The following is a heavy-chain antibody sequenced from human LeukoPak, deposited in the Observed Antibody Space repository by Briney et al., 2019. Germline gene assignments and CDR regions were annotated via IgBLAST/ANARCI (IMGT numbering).Heavy chain of an antibody. V-gene: IGHV3-21*01. CDR2: ISSSSYI. D-gene: IGHD3-3*01. Sequence: GGSLRLSCAASGFTFSSYSMNWVRQAPGKGLEWVSSISSSSYIYYADSVKGRFTISRDNAKNSLYLQMNSLRAEDTAVYYCARESFLEWLLSANWFDPWGQGTLVTVSS. CDR3: ARESFLEWLLSANWFDP. CDR1: GFTFSSYS. J-gene: IGHJ5*02.